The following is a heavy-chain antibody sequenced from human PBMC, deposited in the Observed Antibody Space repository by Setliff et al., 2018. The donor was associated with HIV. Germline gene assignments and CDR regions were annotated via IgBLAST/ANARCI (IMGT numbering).Heavy chain of an antibody. J-gene: IGHJ4*02. V-gene: IGHV3-21*01. CDR2: ISSSGSYI. Sequence: GGSLRLSCAASGFTFSSYAMHWVRQAPGKGLEWVASISSSGSYIHYADSLKGRFTISRDNAKNSQYLLMSDLRAEDTAVYYCAAVFTGEPGRSLDYWFQGTLVAVSS. CDR3: AAVFTGEPGRSLDY. D-gene: IGHD1-26*01. CDR1: GFTFSSYA.